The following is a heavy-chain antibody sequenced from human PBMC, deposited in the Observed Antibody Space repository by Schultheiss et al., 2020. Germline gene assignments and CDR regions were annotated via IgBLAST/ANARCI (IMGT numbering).Heavy chain of an antibody. CDR1: GFTFSSYG. Sequence: GGSLRLSCAASGFTFSSYGMHWVRQAPGKGLEWVAVISYDGSNKYYADSVKGRFTISRDNSKNTLYLQMNSLRAEDTAVYYCARDGDYWYFDLWGRGTLVTVSS. V-gene: IGHV3-30*03. CDR2: ISYDGSNK. CDR3: ARDGDYWYFDL. J-gene: IGHJ2*01. D-gene: IGHD2-21*01.